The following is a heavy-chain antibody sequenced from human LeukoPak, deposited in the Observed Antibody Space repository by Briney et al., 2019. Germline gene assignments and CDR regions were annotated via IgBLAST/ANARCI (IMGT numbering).Heavy chain of an antibody. D-gene: IGHD2-8*01. CDR3: ARDGGYAVDYHYYMDV. CDR2: VSGSGAGT. Sequence: PGGSLRLSCAASGFTFDDYGMSWVRQAPGKGLEWVSAVSGSGAGTYYADSVQGRFTISRDNSKNTVYLQMTSLRADDTAIYYCARDGGYAVDYHYYMDVWGKGTTVTVSS. CDR1: GFTFDDYG. J-gene: IGHJ6*03. V-gene: IGHV3-23*01.